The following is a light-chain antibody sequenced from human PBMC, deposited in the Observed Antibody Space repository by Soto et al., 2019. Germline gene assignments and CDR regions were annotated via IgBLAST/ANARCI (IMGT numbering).Light chain of an antibody. CDR1: SXDVGGHNY. CDR2: EVT. Sequence: QSVLTQPVSVSGSPGQSITISCTGSSXDVGGHNYVSWYQQHPGKAPKLMIYEVTKRPSGVSNRFSGSKSGNTASLTISGLQAEDEADYYCSSHTFTSTLYVFGTGTKVNLL. V-gene: IGLV2-14*01. J-gene: IGLJ1*01. CDR3: SSHTFTSTLYV.